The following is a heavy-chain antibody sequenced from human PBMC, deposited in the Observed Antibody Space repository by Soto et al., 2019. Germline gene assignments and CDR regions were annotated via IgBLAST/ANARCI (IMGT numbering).Heavy chain of an antibody. Sequence: SVKVSCKASGGTFSSYAISWVRQAPGQGLEWMGGIIPIFGTANYAQKFQGRVTITADESTSTAYMELSSLRSEDTAVYYCARDPAYYDFWSGYLSQPQDWGQGTMVTVS. CDR3: ARDPAYYDFWSGYLSQPQD. J-gene: IGHJ3*01. CDR1: GGTFSSYA. V-gene: IGHV1-69*13. D-gene: IGHD3-3*01. CDR2: IIPIFGTA.